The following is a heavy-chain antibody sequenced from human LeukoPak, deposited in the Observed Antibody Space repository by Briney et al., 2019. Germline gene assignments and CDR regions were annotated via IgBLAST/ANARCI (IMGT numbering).Heavy chain of an antibody. Sequence: GGSLRLSCAASGFTFSSYSMNWVRQAPGKALEWVSSISSSSSYIYYADSVKGRFNISRDNSKNTLYLQMNSLRTEDTAVYYCAKAAVGDTVLNYLDYWGQGTLVPVSS. V-gene: IGHV3-21*01. CDR1: GFTFSSYS. J-gene: IGHJ4*02. CDR3: AKAAVGDTVLNYLDY. D-gene: IGHD1-26*01. CDR2: ISSSSSYI.